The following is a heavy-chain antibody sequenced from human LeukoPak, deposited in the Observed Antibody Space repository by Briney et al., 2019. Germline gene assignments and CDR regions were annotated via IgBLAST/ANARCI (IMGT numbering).Heavy chain of an antibody. CDR2: ISSSSSYI. CDR3: ARADSSSWKIYFDY. Sequence: GGSLRLSCAASGFTFSSYSMNWVRQAPGKGLEWVSSISSSSSYIYYADSVKGRFTISRDNAKNSLCLQMNSLRAEDTAVYYCARADSSSWKIYFDYWGQGTLVTVSS. J-gene: IGHJ4*02. D-gene: IGHD6-13*01. CDR1: GFTFSSYS. V-gene: IGHV3-21*01.